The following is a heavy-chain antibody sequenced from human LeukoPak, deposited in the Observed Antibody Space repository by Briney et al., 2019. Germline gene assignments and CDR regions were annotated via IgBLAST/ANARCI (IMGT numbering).Heavy chain of an antibody. CDR3: ARAPGVRYYYYMDV. J-gene: IGHJ6*03. CDR2: INWNGGNT. CDR1: GFTFSSYD. V-gene: IGHV3-20*04. Sequence: GGSLRLSCAASGFTFSSYDMTWVRQAPGKGLEWVSGINWNGGNTGYADSVKGRFTISRDNVKNSLYLQMNSLRAEDTALYYCARAPGVRYYYYMDVWGKGTTVTVSS. D-gene: IGHD2-8*01.